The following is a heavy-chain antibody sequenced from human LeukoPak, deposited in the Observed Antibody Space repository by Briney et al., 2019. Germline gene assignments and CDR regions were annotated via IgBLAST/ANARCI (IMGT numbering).Heavy chain of an antibody. J-gene: IGHJ5*02. V-gene: IGHV4-59*11. CDR1: GDSISNHY. CDR3: ARSLGYNLWSGQTPHPFIP. D-gene: IGHD3-3*01. Sequence: SETLSLTCTVSGDSISNHYWSWIRQPPGKGLEWIGNIYYSGSTNYNPSLKSRVTISVGASKKQFSLKLSSVTAADTAVYYCARSLGYNLWSGQTPHPFIPWGQGTLVTVSS. CDR2: IYYSGST.